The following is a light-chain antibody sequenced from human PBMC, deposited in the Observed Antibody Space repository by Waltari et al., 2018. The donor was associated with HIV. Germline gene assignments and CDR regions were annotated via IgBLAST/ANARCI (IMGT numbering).Light chain of an antibody. CDR3: QQSYSTPRT. J-gene: IGKJ4*01. Sequence: DIQMTQSPSSLSASVGDRVTITCRASQSISSYLNWDQQKPVKAPKLLIYAASSLQSGVPSRFSGSGSGTDFTLTISSLQPEDFATYYCQQSYSTPRTFGGGTKVEIK. V-gene: IGKV1-39*01. CDR2: AAS. CDR1: QSISSY.